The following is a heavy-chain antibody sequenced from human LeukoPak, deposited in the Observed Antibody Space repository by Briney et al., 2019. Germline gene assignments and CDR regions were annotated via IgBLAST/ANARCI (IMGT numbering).Heavy chain of an antibody. Sequence: GGSLRLSCAASGFTFSSCWMNWVRQAPGKGLEWVSSISSSSSYIYYADSVKGRFTISRDNAKNSLYLQMNSLRAEDTAVYYCAGLAAAGTLDAFDIWGQGTMVTVSS. D-gene: IGHD6-13*01. V-gene: IGHV3-21*01. J-gene: IGHJ3*02. CDR1: GFTFSSCW. CDR3: AGLAAAGTLDAFDI. CDR2: ISSSSSYI.